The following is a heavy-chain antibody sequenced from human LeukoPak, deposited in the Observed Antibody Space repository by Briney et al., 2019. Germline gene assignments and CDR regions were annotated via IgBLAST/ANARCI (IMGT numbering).Heavy chain of an antibody. CDR3: VRGTGY. CDR1: GFTFSTYV. V-gene: IGHV3-64D*06. J-gene: IGHJ4*02. CDR2: ISSNGDNI. Sequence: GGSLRLSCSVSGFTFSTYVMHWVRQAPGKGLEHVSAISSNGDNIYYADSVKGRFTISRDNSKNTLYLQMSSLRADDTAVYYCVRGTGYWGQGTLVTVSS.